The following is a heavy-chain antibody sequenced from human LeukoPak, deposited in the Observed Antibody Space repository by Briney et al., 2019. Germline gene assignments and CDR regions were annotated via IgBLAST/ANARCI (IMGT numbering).Heavy chain of an antibody. J-gene: IGHJ5*02. CDR2: FDPEDGET. D-gene: IGHD2-2*01. CDR3: ATPSYCSSTSCPHDRWFDP. Sequence: ASVKDSCKVSGYTLTELSMHWVRQAPGKGLEWMGGFDPEDGETIYAQKFQGRVTMTEDTSTDTAYMELSSLRSEDTAVYYCATPSYCSSTSCPHDRWFDPWGQGTLVTVSS. CDR1: GYTLTELS. V-gene: IGHV1-24*01.